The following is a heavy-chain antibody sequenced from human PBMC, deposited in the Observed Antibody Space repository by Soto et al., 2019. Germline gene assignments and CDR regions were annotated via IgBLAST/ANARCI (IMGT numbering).Heavy chain of an antibody. CDR2: ISHDGRNK. V-gene: IGHV3-30*18. CDR3: AKGGLPWWSQGIDF. Sequence: QVQLVESGGGVVQPGRSLRLSCEGSGFIFGKYDMYWVRQAPGKGLEWVTKISHDGRNKDYEDSVQGRFTISRDNSRDTMYMEMNSLRAEDTAIYTCAKGGLPWWSQGIDFWGQGTLVTVSA. J-gene: IGHJ4*02. CDR1: GFIFGKYD. D-gene: IGHD2-8*02.